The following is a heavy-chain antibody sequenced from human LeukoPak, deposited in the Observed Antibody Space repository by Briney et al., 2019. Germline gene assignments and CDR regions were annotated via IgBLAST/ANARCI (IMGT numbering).Heavy chain of an antibody. CDR3: ARSSGYTYGSDY. CDR2: IYFIGSI. D-gene: IGHD5-18*01. J-gene: IGHJ4*02. Sequence: SETLSLTCSVSAVSISSYYWSWIRQPPGSGLEWVGYIYFIGSINYTPSIKSRVTISADTTKNQLSLKLSSVTAADTAVYYCARSSGYTYGSDYWGQGTLVTVSS. CDR1: AVSISSYY. V-gene: IGHV4-59*08.